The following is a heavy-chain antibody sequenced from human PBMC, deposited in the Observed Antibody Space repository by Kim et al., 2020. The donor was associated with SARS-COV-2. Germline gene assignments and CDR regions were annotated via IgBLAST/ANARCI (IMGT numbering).Heavy chain of an antibody. CDR1: GFTFGDYA. V-gene: IGHV3-9*01. CDR2: ISWNTGSI. CDR3: AKSGCSSTTCYVNF. D-gene: IGHD2-2*01. J-gene: IGHJ4*02. Sequence: GGSLRLSCAASGFTFGDYAMHWVRQAPGKGLEWVSGISWNTGSIVYADSVKGRFTISRDNARNSLSLQMNSLRAEDTALYYCAKSGCSSTTCYVNFWGQGTLVTVSS.